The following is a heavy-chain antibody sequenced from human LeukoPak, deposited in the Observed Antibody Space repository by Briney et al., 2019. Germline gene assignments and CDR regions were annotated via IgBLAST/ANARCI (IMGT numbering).Heavy chain of an antibody. CDR1: DDSITMYY. J-gene: IGHJ6*03. CDR3: ARGRVSSSTWYSTYYYYFYMDV. V-gene: IGHV4-59*01. Sequence: SGTLSLTCTVSDDSITMYYWTWIRQPPGKGLEWIGYVDHTGSTKFNPSLNGRVSISRDTSKNLFSLRLRSVTAADTAVYFCARGRVSSSTWYSTYYYYFYMDVWGKGTTATVSS. D-gene: IGHD4-11*01. CDR2: VDHTGST.